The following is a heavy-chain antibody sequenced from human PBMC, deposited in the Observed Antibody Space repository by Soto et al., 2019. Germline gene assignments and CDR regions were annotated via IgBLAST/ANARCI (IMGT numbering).Heavy chain of an antibody. Sequence: QVQLVESGGGVVQPGRSLRLSCAASGFTFSSYGMHWVRQAPGKGLEWVAVIWYDGSNKYYADSVKGRFTISRDNSKNTLYLQMNSLRAEDTAVYYCARDQADPLLLTVTTSDFDYWGQGTLVTVSS. CDR2: IWYDGSNK. V-gene: IGHV3-33*01. J-gene: IGHJ4*02. CDR3: ARDQADPLLLTVTTSDFDY. CDR1: GFTFSSYG. D-gene: IGHD4-17*01.